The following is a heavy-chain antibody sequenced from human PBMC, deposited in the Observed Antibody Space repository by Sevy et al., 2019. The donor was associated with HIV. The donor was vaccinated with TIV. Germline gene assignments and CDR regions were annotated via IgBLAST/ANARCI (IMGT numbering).Heavy chain of an antibody. V-gene: IGHV4-61*02. J-gene: IGHJ6*02. CDR1: GGSISSGSYY. D-gene: IGHD3-10*01. CDR3: GTCQGETSKNQVPLRLGSVTAADTAVYYCARVGPQFYDSSGPGLYYYYGMDV. Sequence: SETLSLTCTVSGGSISSGSYYWSWIRQPAGKGLEWIGRIYTSGSTNYNPSLKSRVTMSVDTSKNQFSLKLSSVTAATPPLKGRGTCQGETSKNQVPLRLGSVTAADTAVYYCARVGPQFYDSSGPGLYYYYGMDVWGQGTTVTVSS. CDR2: IYTSGST.